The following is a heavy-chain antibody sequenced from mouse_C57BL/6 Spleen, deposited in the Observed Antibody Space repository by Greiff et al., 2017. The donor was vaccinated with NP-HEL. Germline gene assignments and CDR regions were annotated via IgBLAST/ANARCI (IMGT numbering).Heavy chain of an antibody. Sequence: QVQLQQSGAELVKPGASVKLSCKASGYTFTEYTIHWVKQRSGQGLEWIGWFYPGSGSIKYNEKFKDKATLTADKSSSTVYMELSRLTSEDSAVYFCARHEDRYSSYQGDYFDYWGQGTTLTVSA. V-gene: IGHV1-62-2*01. CDR3: ARHEDRYSSYQGDYFDY. CDR2: FYPGSGSI. CDR1: GYTFTEYT. J-gene: IGHJ2*01. D-gene: IGHD2-5*01.